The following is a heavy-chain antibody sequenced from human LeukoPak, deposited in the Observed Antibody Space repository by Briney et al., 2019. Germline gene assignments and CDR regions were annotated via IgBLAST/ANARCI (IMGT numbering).Heavy chain of an antibody. CDR3: EAKPHSMRGWYYFDY. D-gene: IGHD6-19*01. J-gene: IGHJ4*02. V-gene: IGHV1-18*01. CDR1: GYTFTSYG. Sequence: GASVKVSCKASGYTFTSYGISWVRQAPGQGLEWMGWISAYNGNTNYAQKLQGRVTMTTDTSTSTAYMELSCLRSEDTAVYYCEAKPHSMRGWYYFDYWGQGTLVTVSS. CDR2: ISAYNGNT.